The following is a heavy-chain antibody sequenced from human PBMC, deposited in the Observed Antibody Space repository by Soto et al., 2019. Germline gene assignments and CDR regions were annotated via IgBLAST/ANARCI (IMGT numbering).Heavy chain of an antibody. CDR2: IDRSGRT. V-gene: IGHV4-34*01. CDR1: GGSFSDDASSSDWY. J-gene: IGHJ5*02. CDR3: ATWGRGVLIQNWVDP. Sequence: SETLSLTCAVYGGSFSDDASSSDWYWNWIRQSPGKGLEWIGEIDRSGRTKYNPSLKSRVSISVDTSKNQFSLKLSSVTAADTGVYYCATWGRGVLIQNWVDPWGQGTLVTVS. D-gene: IGHD3-10*01.